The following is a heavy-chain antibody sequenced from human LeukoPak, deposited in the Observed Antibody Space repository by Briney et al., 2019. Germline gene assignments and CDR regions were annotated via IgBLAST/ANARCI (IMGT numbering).Heavy chain of an antibody. CDR2: ITGSSRNI. CDR3: ARVLGSSEDYVWGSYRF. V-gene: IGHV3-21*01. CDR1: GFTFSTYS. D-gene: IGHD3-16*02. J-gene: IGHJ4*02. Sequence: GGSLRLSCAASGFTFSTYSMNWVRQAPGKGLEWVSSITGSSRNIHYADSVKGRFTISRDNAKNSLYLQMNSLRAEDTAVYYCARVLGSSEDYVWGSYRFWGQGTLVTVSS.